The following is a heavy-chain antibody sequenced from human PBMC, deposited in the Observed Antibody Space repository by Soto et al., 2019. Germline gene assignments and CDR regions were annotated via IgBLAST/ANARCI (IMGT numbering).Heavy chain of an antibody. V-gene: IGHV3-23*01. CDR2: ISGSDGKT. Sequence: GGSLRLSCAVSGFAFSSHAMSWVRQAPGKGLEWVSTISGSDGKTFYADSVKGRFSISRDTSQSTLYLQMNSLRADDTAMYYCARWSYLDYWGQGTRVTVSS. CDR1: GFAFSSHA. CDR3: ARWSYLDY. D-gene: IGHD3-3*01. J-gene: IGHJ4*02.